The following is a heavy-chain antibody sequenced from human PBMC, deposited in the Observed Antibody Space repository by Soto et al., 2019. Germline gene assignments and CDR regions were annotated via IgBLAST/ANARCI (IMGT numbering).Heavy chain of an antibody. CDR3: ARSLDIVVLPAAMRDQSYFAY. Sequence: ASVKVSCKASGYTFTSYAMHCVRQAPGQRLEWMGWINAGNGNTKYSQKFQGRVTITRDTSASTAYMELSSLRSEDTAVYYCARSLDIVVLPAAMRDQSYFAYWGQGTLVTVSS. J-gene: IGHJ4*02. D-gene: IGHD2-2*01. CDR2: INAGNGNT. V-gene: IGHV1-3*01. CDR1: GYTFTSYA.